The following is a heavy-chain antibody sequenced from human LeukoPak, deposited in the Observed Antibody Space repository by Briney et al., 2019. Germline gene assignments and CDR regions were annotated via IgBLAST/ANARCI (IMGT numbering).Heavy chain of an antibody. Sequence: AASVKVYCKASGYTLTSYYMHWVRQAPGQGLEWMGIINPSGGSTSYAQKFQGRVTMTRDTSTSTVHMELSSLRSEDTAVYYCARVQWLAQGIGVYYFDYWGQGTLVTVSS. V-gene: IGHV1-46*01. J-gene: IGHJ4*02. CDR3: ARVQWLAQGIGVYYFDY. CDR2: INPSGGST. D-gene: IGHD6-19*01. CDR1: GYTLTSYY.